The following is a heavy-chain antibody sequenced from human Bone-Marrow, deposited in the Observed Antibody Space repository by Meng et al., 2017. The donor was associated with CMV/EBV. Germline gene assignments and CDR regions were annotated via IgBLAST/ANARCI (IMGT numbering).Heavy chain of an antibody. J-gene: IGHJ4*02. CDR1: GGSISSYY. CDR2: IYYSGST. V-gene: IGHV4-59*01. CDR3: ARGGDYYDSSGYSHFDD. Sequence: GSLRLSCTVSGGSISSYYWSWIRQPPGKGLEWIGYIYYSGSTNYNPSLKSRVTISVDTSKNQFSLKLSSVTAADTAVYYCARGGDYYDSSGYSHFDDWGQGTLVTVSS. D-gene: IGHD3-22*01.